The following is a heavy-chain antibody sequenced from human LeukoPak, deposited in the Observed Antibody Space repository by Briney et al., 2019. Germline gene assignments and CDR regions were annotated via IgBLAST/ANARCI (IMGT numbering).Heavy chain of an antibody. CDR3: GTGGGDNFLYYFDY. J-gene: IGHJ4*02. Sequence: PGGSLRLSCAASGFTFDDYGMHWLRQAPGKGLEWVSLIRGDGTSTYYADSVKGRFTVSRDSSRNSLYLQMNSLTTEDTAFYYCGTGGGDNFLYYFDYWGQGILVTVSS. CDR1: GFTFDDYG. D-gene: IGHD3-16*01. V-gene: IGHV3-43*02. CDR2: IRGDGTST.